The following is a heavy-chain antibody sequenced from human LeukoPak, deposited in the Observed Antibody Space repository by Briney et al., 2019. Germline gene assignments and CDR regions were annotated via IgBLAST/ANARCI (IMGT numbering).Heavy chain of an antibody. Sequence: GGSLRLSCAASGFTFSSYSMNWVRQAPGKGLEWVSSISSSSSYIYYADSVKGRFTISRDNAKNSLYLQMNSLRAEDTAVYYCARTKSRCSSTSCYPYYYYGMDVWGQGTTVTVSS. V-gene: IGHV3-21*01. CDR2: ISSSSSYI. D-gene: IGHD2-2*01. CDR1: GFTFSSYS. J-gene: IGHJ6*02. CDR3: ARTKSRCSSTSCYPYYYYGMDV.